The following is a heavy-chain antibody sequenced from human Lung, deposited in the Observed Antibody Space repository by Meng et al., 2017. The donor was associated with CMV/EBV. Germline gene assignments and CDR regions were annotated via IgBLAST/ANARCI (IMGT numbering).Heavy chain of an antibody. D-gene: IGHD3-10*01. CDR3: ARDHSGRGAFDI. CDR2: INQDGSET. CDR1: GFTLSSYW. Sequence: GESXKISCAASGFTLSSYWMSWVRQAPGKGLEWVANINQDGSETYYMDSVKGRFTISRDNAKNSLYLQMNSLRAGDTAVYYCARDHSGRGAFDIWAQGTRVTVSS. J-gene: IGHJ3*02. V-gene: IGHV3-7*01.